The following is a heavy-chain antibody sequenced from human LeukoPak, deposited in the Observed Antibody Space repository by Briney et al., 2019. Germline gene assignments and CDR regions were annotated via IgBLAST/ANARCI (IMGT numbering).Heavy chain of an antibody. J-gene: IGHJ6*02. CDR1: GFTFSSYA. CDR3: ARGLGLQLNHYYYYGMDV. V-gene: IGHV3-30-3*01. CDR2: VSYDGSKI. D-gene: IGHD2-15*01. Sequence: GGSLRLSCAASGFTFSSYAMHWVRQAPGKGLEWVAVVSYDGSKIHNADSVKGRFTISRDSPKNTLYLQMNSLRTEDTAVYFCARGLGLQLNHYYYYGMDVWGQGTTVTVSS.